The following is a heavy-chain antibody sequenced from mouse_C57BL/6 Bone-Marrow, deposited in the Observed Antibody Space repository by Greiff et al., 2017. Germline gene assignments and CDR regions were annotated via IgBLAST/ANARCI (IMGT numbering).Heavy chain of an antibody. D-gene: IGHD4-1*01. Sequence: EVKLVESGGGLVKPGGSLKLSCAASGFTFSDYGMHWVRQAPEQGLEWVAYSSSGSSTIYYADTVKGRFTISRDNAKNTLFLQMTSLRSADTAMYYCARTGSFDYWGQGTILTVSS. V-gene: IGHV5-17*01. CDR1: GFTFSDYG. J-gene: IGHJ2*01. CDR3: ARTGSFDY. CDR2: SSSGSSTI.